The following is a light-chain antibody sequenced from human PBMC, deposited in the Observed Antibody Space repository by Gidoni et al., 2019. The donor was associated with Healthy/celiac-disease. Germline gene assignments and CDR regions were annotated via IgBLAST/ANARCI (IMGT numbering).Light chain of an antibody. Sequence: EVVLTQSPATLSLSPGERATLSCRASQSVSGYLAWYQQKPGQAPKLLIYDDSSRATGIPARFSGSGSGTDFTLTISSLEPEDFAVYYCQQRSNWPSFTFGPGTKVDIK. J-gene: IGKJ3*01. CDR3: QQRSNWPSFT. V-gene: IGKV3-11*01. CDR1: QSVSGY. CDR2: DDS.